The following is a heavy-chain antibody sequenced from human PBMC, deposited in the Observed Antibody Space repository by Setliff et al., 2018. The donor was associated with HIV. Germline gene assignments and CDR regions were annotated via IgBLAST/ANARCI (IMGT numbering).Heavy chain of an antibody. J-gene: IGHJ6*03. V-gene: IGHV4-30-4*02. Sequence: PSETLSLTCTVSGGSISSGDYYWSRIRQPPGKGLEWIGYIYYSGSTYYNPSLRSRVTISLDTSKNQFSLKLSSVTAADTAVYYCASEAWTSYRSSSGYYYYYMDVWGKGTTVTVSS. D-gene: IGHD6-6*01. CDR2: IYYSGST. CDR3: ASEAWTSYRSSSGYYYYYMDV. CDR1: GGSISSGDYY.